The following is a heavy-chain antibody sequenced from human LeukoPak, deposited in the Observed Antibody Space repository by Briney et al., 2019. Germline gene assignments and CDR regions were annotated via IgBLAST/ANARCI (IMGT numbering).Heavy chain of an antibody. J-gene: IGHJ4*02. CDR2: ISAYNGNT. D-gene: IGHD3-22*01. CDR1: GYTFTSYG. CDR3: ARADSSGYQPLFADY. Sequence: ASVKVSCKASGYTFTSYGISWVRQAPGQGLEWMGWISAYNGNTNYAQKLQGRVTMTTDTSTSTAYMELRSLRSDDTAVYYCARADSSGYQPLFADYWGQGTRVTVSS. V-gene: IGHV1-18*01.